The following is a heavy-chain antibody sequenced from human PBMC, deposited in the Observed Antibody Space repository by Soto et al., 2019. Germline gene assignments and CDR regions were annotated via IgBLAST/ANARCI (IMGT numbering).Heavy chain of an antibody. J-gene: IGHJ4*02. D-gene: IGHD5-18*01. Sequence: QVQLVQSGAEVKKPGASVKVSCKASGYTFTSYGISWVRQAPGQGLEWMGWISAYNGNTNYAQKLQGRVTMTTDTSTSTAYMELRSLRSDDTAVYYCARADTAMVRSLPLNPYYFDYWGQGTLVTVSS. CDR1: GYTFTSYG. CDR2: ISAYNGNT. V-gene: IGHV1-18*01. CDR3: ARADTAMVRSLPLNPYYFDY.